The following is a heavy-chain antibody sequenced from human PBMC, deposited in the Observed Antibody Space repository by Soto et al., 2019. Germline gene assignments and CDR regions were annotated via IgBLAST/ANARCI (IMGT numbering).Heavy chain of an antibody. V-gene: IGHV3-7*05. J-gene: IGHJ6*02. CDR2: IKYDESEK. CDR1: GFTFRTYW. CDR3: ARVRTEIYSGMDV. Sequence: EVQLVESGGGLVQPGGSLRLSCVASGFTFRTYWMAWVRQAPEKGLEWVANIKYDESEKYYVDSVKGRFTVSRDNARNSLFVQMNSLRAEDTAVYYCARVRTEIYSGMDVWGQGTTVTVSS.